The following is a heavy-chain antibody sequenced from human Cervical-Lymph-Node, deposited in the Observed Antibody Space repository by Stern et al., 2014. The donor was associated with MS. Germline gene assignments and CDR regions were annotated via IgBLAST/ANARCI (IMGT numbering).Heavy chain of an antibody. J-gene: IGHJ6*02. V-gene: IGHV3-33*01. D-gene: IGHD3-10*01. CDR1: GFTFSSYG. CDR2: IWYDGSNK. CDR3: ARAITMVRGVIGGMDV. Sequence: MQLVESGGGVVQPGRSLRLSCAASGFTFSSYGMHWVRQAPGKGLEWVAVIWYDGSNKYYADSVKGRFTISRDNSKNTLYLQMNSLRAEDTAVYYCARAITMVRGVIGGMDVWGQGTTVTVSS.